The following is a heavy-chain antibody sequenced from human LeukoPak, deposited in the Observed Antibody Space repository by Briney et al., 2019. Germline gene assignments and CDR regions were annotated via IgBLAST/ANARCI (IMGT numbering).Heavy chain of an antibody. CDR1: GFTFSSYW. CDR2: IKQDGSEK. D-gene: IGHD3-22*01. Sequence: PGGSLRLSCAASGFTFSSYWMSWVRQAPGKGLEWVANIKQDGSEKYYVDSVKGRFTISRDNAKNSLYLQMNSLRAEDTAVYYCARDHYYDSSKGWVDYWGQGTLVTVSS. CDR3: ARDHYYDSSKGWVDY. J-gene: IGHJ4*02. V-gene: IGHV3-7*01.